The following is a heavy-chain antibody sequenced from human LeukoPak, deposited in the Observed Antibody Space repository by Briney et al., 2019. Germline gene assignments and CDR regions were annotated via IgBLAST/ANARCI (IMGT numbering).Heavy chain of an antibody. CDR2: INHSVST. D-gene: IGHD2-15*01. Sequence: SETLSLTCAVYGGSFSGYYWSWIRQPPGKGLEWIGEINHSVSTNYNPSLKSRVTISVDTSKNQFSLKLSSVTAADTAVYYCARLVVVAVLDYWGQGTLVTVSS. J-gene: IGHJ4*02. CDR3: ARLVVVAVLDY. CDR1: GGSFSGYY. V-gene: IGHV4-34*01.